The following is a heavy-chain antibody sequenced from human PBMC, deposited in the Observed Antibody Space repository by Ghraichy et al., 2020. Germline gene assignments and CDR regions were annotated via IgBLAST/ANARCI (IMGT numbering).Heavy chain of an antibody. CDR2: IIPIFGTA. Sequence: SVKVSCKASGGTFSSYAISWVRQAPGQGLEWMGGIIPIFGTANYAQKFQGRVTITADESTSTAYMELSSLRSEDTAVYYCAEGDVEMATIYSYYYGMDVWGQGTTVTVSS. CDR1: GGTFSSYA. J-gene: IGHJ6*02. D-gene: IGHD5-24*01. CDR3: AEGDVEMATIYSYYYGMDV. V-gene: IGHV1-69*13.